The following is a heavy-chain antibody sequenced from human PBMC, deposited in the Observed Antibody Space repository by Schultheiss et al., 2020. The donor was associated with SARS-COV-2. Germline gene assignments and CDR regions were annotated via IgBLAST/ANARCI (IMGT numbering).Heavy chain of an antibody. CDR3: ARVGAKGIAAAGQIDY. D-gene: IGHD6-13*01. J-gene: IGHJ4*02. V-gene: IGHV4-34*09. Sequence: SETLSLTCAVYGGSFSGYYWSWIRQPPGKGLEWIGSIYYSGSTYYNPSLKSRVTISVDTSKNQFSLKLSSVTAADTAVYYCARVGAKGIAAAGQIDYWGQGTLVTVSS. CDR1: GGSFSGYY. CDR2: IYYSGST.